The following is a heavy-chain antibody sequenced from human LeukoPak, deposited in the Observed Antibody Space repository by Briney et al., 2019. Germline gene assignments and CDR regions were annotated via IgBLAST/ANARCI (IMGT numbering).Heavy chain of an antibody. D-gene: IGHD3-22*01. V-gene: IGHV3-13*01. J-gene: IGHJ4*02. CDR1: GFTFSSYD. CDR2: IGTAGDT. CDR3: ARAYYYDSSGYYEKYYFDY. Sequence: GGSLRLSCAASGFTFSSYDMHWVRQATGKGLEWVSAIGTAGDTYYPGSVKGRFTISRENAKNSLYLQMNSLRAGGTAVYYCARAYYYDSSGYYEKYYFDYWGQGTLVTVSS.